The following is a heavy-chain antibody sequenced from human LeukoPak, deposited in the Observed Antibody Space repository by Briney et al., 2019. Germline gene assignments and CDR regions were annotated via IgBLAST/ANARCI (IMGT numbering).Heavy chain of an antibody. CDR2: ISSSSSSYI. J-gene: IGHJ4*02. D-gene: IGHD5-18*01. CDR3: AKGRGYSYGYLGYFDY. Sequence: GGSLRLSCAASGFTFSSYSMNWVRQAPGKGLEWVSSISSSSSSYIYYADSVKGRFTISRDNSKNTLYLQMNTLRPEDTAVYYCAKGRGYSYGYLGYFDYWGQGTLVTVSS. CDR1: GFTFSSYS. V-gene: IGHV3-21*01.